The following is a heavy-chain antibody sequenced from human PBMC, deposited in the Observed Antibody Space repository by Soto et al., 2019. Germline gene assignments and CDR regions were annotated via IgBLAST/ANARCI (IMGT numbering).Heavy chain of an antibody. CDR2: IYWDDDK. CDR3: VHSRCGGDCLRYYSSHYYYGMDV. Sequence: QITLKESGPTLVKPTQTLTLTCTFSGFSLSTGGLGVGWIRQPPGEALEWLALIYWDDDKRYSPSLRIRLTITKENSKSQAFLIMSKMDPVDTATYYCVHSRCGGDCLRYYSSHYYYGMDVWGQGTTVTVSS. CDR1: GFSLSTGGLG. J-gene: IGHJ6*02. V-gene: IGHV2-5*02. D-gene: IGHD2-21*02.